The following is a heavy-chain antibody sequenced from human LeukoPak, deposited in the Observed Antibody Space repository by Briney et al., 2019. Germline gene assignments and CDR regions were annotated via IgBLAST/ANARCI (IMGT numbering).Heavy chain of an antibody. Sequence: SGGSLRLSCAASGFTFSSYAMSWVRQAPGKGLEWVSAISGSGGSTYYADSVKGRFTISRDNSKNTLYLQMNSLRAEDTAVYYCAKVRSITIFGVVTDAFDIWGQGTMVTVSS. CDR1: GFTFSSYA. D-gene: IGHD3-3*01. CDR2: ISGSGGST. V-gene: IGHV3-23*01. CDR3: AKVRSITIFGVVTDAFDI. J-gene: IGHJ3*02.